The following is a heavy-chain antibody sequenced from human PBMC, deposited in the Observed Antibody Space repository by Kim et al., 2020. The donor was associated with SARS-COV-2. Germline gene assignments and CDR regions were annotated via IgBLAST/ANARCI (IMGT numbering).Heavy chain of an antibody. CDR3: ATDRGMGWYRFDP. D-gene: IGHD6-19*01. Sequence: SETLSLTCTVSGGSVSSYYWNWIRQPPGKGLEWIGYWSYSGNTNYNPSLKSRVTISRDPSKTQFSLKLSSVTAAATAVYYCATDRGMGWYRFDPWGQGTLVTVSS. V-gene: IGHV4-59*02. CDR1: GGSVSSYY. J-gene: IGHJ5*02. CDR2: WSYSGNT.